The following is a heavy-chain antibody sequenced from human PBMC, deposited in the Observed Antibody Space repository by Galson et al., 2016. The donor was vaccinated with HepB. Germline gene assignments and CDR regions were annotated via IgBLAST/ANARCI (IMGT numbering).Heavy chain of an antibody. Sequence: QSGAEVKKPGESLKISCKGSGYSFTSYWIGWVCQMPGKGLEWMGIIYPADSDTNYSPSFQGQVTISADRSIGTAYLQWSSLKHSDTAMDYCARFYDSIGFYRYYLYPWGQGTLVTVSS. CDR1: GYSFTSYW. J-gene: IGHJ5*02. V-gene: IGHV5-51*01. D-gene: IGHD3-22*01. CDR3: ARFYDSIGFYRYYLYP. CDR2: IYPADSDT.